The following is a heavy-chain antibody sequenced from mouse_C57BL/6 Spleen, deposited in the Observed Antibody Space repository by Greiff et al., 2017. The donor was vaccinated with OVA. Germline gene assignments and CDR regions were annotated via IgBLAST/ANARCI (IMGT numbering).Heavy chain of an antibody. CDR3: ARDLRGGYYAMDY. J-gene: IGHJ4*01. CDR1: GYTFTSYW. D-gene: IGHD1-1*01. Sequence: VQLQQPGAELVRPGTSVKLSCKASGYTFTSYWMHWVKQRPGPGLEWIGVIDPSDSYTNYNQKFQGKATLTVETSSSTAYMQLSSLTSEDSAVDYCARDLRGGYYAMDYWGQGTSGTVSS. CDR2: IDPSDSYT. V-gene: IGHV1-59*01.